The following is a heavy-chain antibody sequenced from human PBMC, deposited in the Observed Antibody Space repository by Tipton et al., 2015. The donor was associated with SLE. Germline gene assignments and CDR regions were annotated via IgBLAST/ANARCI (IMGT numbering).Heavy chain of an antibody. CDR3: ARDRGSGTWFDP. J-gene: IGHJ5*02. D-gene: IGHD3-10*01. V-gene: IGHV4-59*11. CDR1: GGSISSHY. CDR2: IYYSGST. Sequence: TLSLTCTVSGGSISSHYWSWIRQPPGKGLEWIGYIYYSGSTNYNPSLKSRVTISVDTSKNQFSLKLSSVTAADTAVYYCARDRGSGTWFDPWGQGTLVTVSS.